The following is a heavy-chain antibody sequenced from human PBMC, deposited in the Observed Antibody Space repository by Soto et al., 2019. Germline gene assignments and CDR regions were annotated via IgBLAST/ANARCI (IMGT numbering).Heavy chain of an antibody. V-gene: IGHV3-23*01. CDR3: AKSTWDDLPPSF. D-gene: IGHD1-26*01. CDR2: ISGSGGAT. Sequence: PGGSLRLSCAASGFGLSSYAVSWVRQAPGKGLEWVSVISGSGGATYYADSVKGRFTISRDNSKNTLYLQMNSVRAEDTAVYYCAKSTWDDLPPSFGGQGTPVTVSS. J-gene: IGHJ4*02. CDR1: GFGLSSYA.